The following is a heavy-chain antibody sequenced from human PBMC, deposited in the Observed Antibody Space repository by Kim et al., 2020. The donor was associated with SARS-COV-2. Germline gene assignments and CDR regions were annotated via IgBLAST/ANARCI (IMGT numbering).Heavy chain of an antibody. D-gene: IGHD1-20*01. Sequence: DSVKGRFTISRDNSKNTLYLQMNSLRAEDTAVYYCAREARYNWNESGLDYWGQGTLVTVSS. V-gene: IGHV3-30*07. CDR3: AREARYNWNESGLDY. J-gene: IGHJ4*02.